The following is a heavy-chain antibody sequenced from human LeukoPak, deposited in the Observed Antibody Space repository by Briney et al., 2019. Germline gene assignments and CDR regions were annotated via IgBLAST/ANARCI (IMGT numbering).Heavy chain of an antibody. D-gene: IGHD6-13*01. J-gene: IGHJ4*02. V-gene: IGHV4-39*01. CDR3: ARGGSSWDYYFDY. CDR1: GGSISSSSYY. Sequence: SETLSLTCTVSGGSISSSSYYWGWIRQPPAKGLEWIGSIYYSGSTYYNPSLKSRVTISVDTSKNQFSLKLSSVTAADTAVYYCARGGSSWDYYFDYWGQGTLVTVSS. CDR2: IYYSGST.